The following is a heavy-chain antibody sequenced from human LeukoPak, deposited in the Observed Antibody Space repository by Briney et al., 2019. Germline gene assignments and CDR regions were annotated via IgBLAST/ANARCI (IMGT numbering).Heavy chain of an antibody. CDR1: GVSIRSGGYS. Sequence: SETLSLTCAVSGVSIRSGGYSWRWIRQPPGKGLEWIGYIYYSGSTYYNPSLKSRVTISVDTSKNQFSLKLSSVTAADTAVYYCARGGGGNFDYWGQGTLVTVSS. J-gene: IGHJ4*02. CDR2: IYYSGST. V-gene: IGHV4-30-4*07. CDR3: ARGGGGNFDY. D-gene: IGHD2-15*01.